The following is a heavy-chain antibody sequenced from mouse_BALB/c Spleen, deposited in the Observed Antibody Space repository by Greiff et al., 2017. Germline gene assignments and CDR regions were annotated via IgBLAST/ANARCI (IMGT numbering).Heavy chain of an antibody. D-gene: IGHD2-14*01. CDR3: ARYRDDSFAY. J-gene: IGHJ3*01. Sequence: EVKLVESGGGLVQPGGSRKLSCAASGFTFSDYGMAWVRQAPGKGPEWVAFISNLAYSIYYADTVTGRFTISRENAKNTLYLEMSSLRSEDTAMYYCARYRDDSFAYWGQGNLVTVSA. CDR2: ISNLAYSI. V-gene: IGHV5-15*02. CDR1: GFTFSDYG.